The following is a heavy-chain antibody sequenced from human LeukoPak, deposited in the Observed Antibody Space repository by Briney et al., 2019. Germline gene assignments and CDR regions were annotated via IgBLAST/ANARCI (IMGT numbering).Heavy chain of an antibody. V-gene: IGHV4-59*01. CDR3: ARPNYYYGMDV. CDR2: IYYSGST. Sequence: SETLSLTCTVSGGSISSYYWSWIRQPPGKGLEWIGYIYYSGSTNYNPSLKSRVTISVDTSKNQFSLKLSSVTAVDTAVYYCARPNYYYGMDVWGQGTTVTVSS. CDR1: GGSISSYY. J-gene: IGHJ6*02.